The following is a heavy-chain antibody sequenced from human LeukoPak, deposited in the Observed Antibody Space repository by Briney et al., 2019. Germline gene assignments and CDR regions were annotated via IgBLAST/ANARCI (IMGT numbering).Heavy chain of an antibody. CDR1: GGSFSGYY. J-gene: IGHJ4*02. CDR2: INHSGST. V-gene: IGHV4-34*01. CDR3: ARGLAIAVAEANLDY. Sequence: SETLSLTCAVYGGSFSGYYWSWIRQPPGKGLVWIGEINHSGSTNYNPSLKSRVTISVDTSKNQFSLKLSPVTAADTAVYYCARGLAIAVAEANLDYWSQGTLVTVSS. D-gene: IGHD6-19*01.